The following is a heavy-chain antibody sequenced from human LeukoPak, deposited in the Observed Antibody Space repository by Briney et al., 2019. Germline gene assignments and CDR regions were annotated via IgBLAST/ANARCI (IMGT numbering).Heavy chain of an antibody. CDR2: ISSKGGTT. Sequence: PGGSLRLSCAASGITFSSYAMHWVRQAPGKGLECVSVISSKGGTTNYANSVKGRFTISRDNSKNTLYLQMNSLRAEDTAVYYCAKDLQKGYYYDSSGYYARGFDYWGQGTLVTVSS. CDR3: AKDLQKGYYYDSSGYYARGFDY. D-gene: IGHD3-22*01. CDR1: GITFSSYA. J-gene: IGHJ4*02. V-gene: IGHV3-64*01.